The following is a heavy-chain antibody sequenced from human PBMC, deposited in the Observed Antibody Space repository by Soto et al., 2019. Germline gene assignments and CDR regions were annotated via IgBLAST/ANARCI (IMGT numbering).Heavy chain of an antibody. J-gene: IGHJ4*02. CDR1: GFTFDDYG. Sequence: GGSLRLSCAASGFTFDDYGMSWVRQAPGRGLEWVSGINWNGGSTGYAESVKGRFTIPKDNANNSLYLQMKSLRAEDTALYYCARLESWLVDQIDYWGQGTLVTVS. CDR3: ARLESWLVDQIDY. D-gene: IGHD6-19*01. CDR2: INWNGGST. V-gene: IGHV3-20*04.